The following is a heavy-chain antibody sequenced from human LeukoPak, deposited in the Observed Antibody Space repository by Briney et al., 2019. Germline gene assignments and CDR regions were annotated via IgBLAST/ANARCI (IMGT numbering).Heavy chain of an antibody. V-gene: IGHV1-46*01. J-gene: IGHJ3*02. CDR3: ARVGGGYCSSTSCDGAFDI. CDR1: GYTFTSYY. Sequence: ASVKVSCKASGYTFTSYYMHWVRQAPGQGLEWMGIINPSGGSTSYAQKFQGRVTMTRDTSTSTVYMELSSLRSEDTAVYYCARVGGGYCSSTSCDGAFDIWGQGTMVTVSS. D-gene: IGHD2-2*01. CDR2: INPSGGST.